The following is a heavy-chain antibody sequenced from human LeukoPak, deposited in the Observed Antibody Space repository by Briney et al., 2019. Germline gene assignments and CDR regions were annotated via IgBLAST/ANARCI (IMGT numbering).Heavy chain of an antibody. CDR1: GFTFSSSS. D-gene: IGHD6-19*01. CDR3: ARDRSAVAGPFFDY. CDR2: INEDGSEK. Sequence: PGGSLRLSCEASGFTFSSSSMNWVRQAPGKGLEWVANINEDGSEKHYVDSEKGRFTISRDNAKNSLYLQMNSLRAEDTAVYYCARDRSAVAGPFFDYWGQGTLVTVSS. V-gene: IGHV3-7*04. J-gene: IGHJ4*02.